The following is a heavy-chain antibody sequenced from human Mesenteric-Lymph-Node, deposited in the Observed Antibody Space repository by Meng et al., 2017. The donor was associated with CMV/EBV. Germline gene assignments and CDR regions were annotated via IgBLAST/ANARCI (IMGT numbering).Heavy chain of an antibody. CDR3: ARIGRDSWYYFDY. Sequence: VSGASMSSGGHYWAWIRQHPGKGLEWIGYIYYSGSTYYNPSLKSRVTISVDTSQNQFSLKLSSVTAADTAVYFCARIGRDSWYYFDYWGQGTLVTVSS. CDR1: GASMSSGGHY. V-gene: IGHV4-31*02. D-gene: IGHD6-13*01. J-gene: IGHJ4*02. CDR2: IYYSGST.